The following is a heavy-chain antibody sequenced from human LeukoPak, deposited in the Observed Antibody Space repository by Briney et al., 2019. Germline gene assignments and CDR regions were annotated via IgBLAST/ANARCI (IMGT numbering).Heavy chain of an antibody. CDR3: AKARIAVAGTKIYYGMDV. Sequence: PGRSLRLSCAASGLTFDDYAMHWVRQAPGKGLEWVSGISWNSGSIGYADSVKGRFTISRDNAKNSLYLQTNSLRAEDTALYYCAKARIAVAGTKIYYGMDVWGQGTTVTVSS. CDR2: ISWNSGSI. J-gene: IGHJ6*02. D-gene: IGHD6-19*01. V-gene: IGHV3-9*01. CDR1: GLTFDDYA.